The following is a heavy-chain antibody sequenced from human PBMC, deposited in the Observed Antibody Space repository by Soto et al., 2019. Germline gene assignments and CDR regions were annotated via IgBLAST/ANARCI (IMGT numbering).Heavy chain of an antibody. CDR2: IHGGGGRT. CDR1: GFTFSSYT. CDR3: AKDKVCSGGSCYYDY. V-gene: IGHV3-23*01. D-gene: IGHD2-15*01. J-gene: IGHJ4*02. Sequence: EVQLLEAGGDLIQPGGSLRLSCAASGFTFSSYTMTWVRQAPGKGLEWVSAIHGGGGRTYYADSVKGRCTISRDNSKDTLYLQMNSLRAEDTAVYCCAKDKVCSGGSCYYDYWGQGTLVTVSS.